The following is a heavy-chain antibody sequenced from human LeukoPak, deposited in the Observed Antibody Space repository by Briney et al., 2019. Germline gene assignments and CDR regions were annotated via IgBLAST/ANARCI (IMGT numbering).Heavy chain of an antibody. CDR3: ARGAAPHYSDF. CDR2: IYFSGST. J-gene: IGHJ4*02. D-gene: IGHD6-6*01. V-gene: IGHV4-59*11. Sequence: SETLSLTCTVSSGSIRSHCWSWVRQPPGKGLEWIGYIYFSGSTNYNPSLKSRVTISMDTSENQFSLKLTSVTAADTAVYYCARGAAPHYSDFWGQGTLVTVSS. CDR1: SGSIRSHC.